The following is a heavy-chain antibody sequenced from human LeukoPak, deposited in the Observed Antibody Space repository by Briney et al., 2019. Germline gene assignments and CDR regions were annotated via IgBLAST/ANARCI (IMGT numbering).Heavy chain of an antibody. J-gene: IGHJ5*02. CDR2: IYGGGAA. D-gene: IGHD1-26*01. V-gene: IGHV3-53*01. Sequence: PGGSLRLSCAASGFIVGNNYVTWVRQAPGKGLEWVSSIYGGGAAYYADSVRGGFTVYRENAKNTVYLQMDRLRGEDTAVYYCAGDRRENWFDQWGQGTLVTVSS. CDR1: GFIVGNNY. CDR3: AGDRRENWFDQ.